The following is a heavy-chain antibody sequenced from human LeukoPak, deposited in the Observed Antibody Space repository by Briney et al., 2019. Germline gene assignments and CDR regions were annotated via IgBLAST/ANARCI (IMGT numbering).Heavy chain of an antibody. CDR3: AREREYYVSGSPGGI. Sequence: ASVKVSCKASGYTFTSYGISWVRQAPGQGLEWMGWISVYNGHTNYAQKFQGRVTMTTDTSTSIVYMELRSLRSDDTAVYYCAREREYYVSGSPGGIWGQGTMVTVS. CDR1: GYTFTSYG. CDR2: ISVYNGHT. V-gene: IGHV1-18*01. J-gene: IGHJ3*02. D-gene: IGHD3-10*01.